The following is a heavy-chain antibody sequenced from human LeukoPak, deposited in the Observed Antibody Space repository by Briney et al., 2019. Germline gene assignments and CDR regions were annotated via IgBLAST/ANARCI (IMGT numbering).Heavy chain of an antibody. CDR1: GGTFSSYA. CDR2: IIPIFGTA. V-gene: IGHV1-69*05. CDR3: ARMSVGIVVVPAGWFDP. D-gene: IGHD2-2*01. J-gene: IGHJ5*02. Sequence: GASVKVSCKASGGTFSSYAISWVRQAPGQGLEWMGGIIPIFGTANYAQKFQGRVTITTDESTSTTYMELRSLRSDDTAVYYCARMSVGIVVVPAGWFDPWGQGTLVTVSS.